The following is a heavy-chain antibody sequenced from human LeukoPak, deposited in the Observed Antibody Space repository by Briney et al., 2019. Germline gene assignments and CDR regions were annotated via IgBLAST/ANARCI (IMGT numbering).Heavy chain of an antibody. D-gene: IGHD2-2*01. V-gene: IGHV4-34*01. CDR1: GGSFSGYY. CDR2: INHSGST. Sequence: SETLSLTCAVYGGSFSGYYWSWIRQPPGKGLEWIGEINHSGSTNYNPSLKSRVTILVDTSKNQFSLKLSSVTAADTAVYYCARGRRIVVVPAAFYFDYWGQGTLVTVSS. J-gene: IGHJ4*02. CDR3: ARGRRIVVVPAAFYFDY.